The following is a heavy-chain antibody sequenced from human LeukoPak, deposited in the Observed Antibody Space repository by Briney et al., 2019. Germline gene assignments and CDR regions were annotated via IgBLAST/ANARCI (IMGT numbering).Heavy chain of an antibody. Sequence: GASVTVSCTASGYTFTGYYMHWVRQAPGQGLEWMGWINPNSGGTNYAQKFQGRVTMTRDTSISTAYMELSRLRSDDTAVYYCARLLAARPIDYWGQGTLVTVSS. CDR2: INPNSGGT. V-gene: IGHV1-2*02. CDR1: GYTFTGYY. CDR3: ARLLAARPIDY. D-gene: IGHD6-6*01. J-gene: IGHJ4*02.